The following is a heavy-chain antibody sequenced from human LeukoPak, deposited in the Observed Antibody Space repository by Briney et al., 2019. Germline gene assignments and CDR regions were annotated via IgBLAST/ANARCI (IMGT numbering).Heavy chain of an antibody. Sequence: GGSLRLSCAASGFTVSSYYMGWVRQAPGKGLEWVSVIYVGGSTYYADSVRGRFTISRDISKNTLYLQMNSLRAEDTAVYYCARGDGYNYWEYWGQGTLVTVSS. CDR2: IYVGGST. D-gene: IGHD5-24*01. CDR3: ARGDGYNYWEY. J-gene: IGHJ4*02. CDR1: GFTVSSYY. V-gene: IGHV3-53*01.